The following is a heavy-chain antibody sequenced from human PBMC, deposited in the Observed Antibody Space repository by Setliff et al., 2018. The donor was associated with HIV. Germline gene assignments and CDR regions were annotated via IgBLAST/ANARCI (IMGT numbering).Heavy chain of an antibody. CDR1: GYSISSVSYS. CDR3: ARDRIEVVVDGPHDVFDV. D-gene: IGHD2-15*01. V-gene: IGHV4-61*02. CDR2: IHTSGST. J-gene: IGHJ3*01. Sequence: SETLSLTCAVSGYSISSVSYSWSWIRQPAGRGLEWMGRIHTSGSTNYNPSLTSRGTLSVDTSKNQFFLKLTSLSAADTAVYYCARDRIEVVVDGPHDVFDVWGRGTTVTVSS.